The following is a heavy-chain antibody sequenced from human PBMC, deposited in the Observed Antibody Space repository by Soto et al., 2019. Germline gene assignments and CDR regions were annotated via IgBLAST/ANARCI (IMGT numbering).Heavy chain of an antibody. CDR3: ARAHYDFWSGYYPAVGY. CDR1: GFTFSSYG. Sequence: QVQLVESGGGVVQPGRSLRLSCAASGFTFSSYGMHWVRQAPGKGLEWVAVIWYDGSNKYYADSVKGRFTIPRDNSKNTLYLQMKSLRAEDTAVYYCARAHYDFWSGYYPAVGYWGQGTLVTVSS. V-gene: IGHV3-33*01. CDR2: IWYDGSNK. J-gene: IGHJ4*02. D-gene: IGHD3-3*01.